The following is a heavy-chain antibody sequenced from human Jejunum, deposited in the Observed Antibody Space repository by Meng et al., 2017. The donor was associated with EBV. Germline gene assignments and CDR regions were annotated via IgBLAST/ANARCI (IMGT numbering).Heavy chain of an antibody. J-gene: IGHJ4*02. Sequence: EVRVVGSGGGLVQPGGSLILSCADSGLTFSSYDMHWVRQATGKGLEWVSGIGTAGDTYYLGSVKGRFTISRENAKNSLYLQMNSLGVGDTAVYYCARGSGTTRHYWGQGTLVTVSS. V-gene: IGHV3-13*01. D-gene: IGHD1-1*01. CDR1: GLTFSSYD. CDR3: ARGSGTTRHY. CDR2: IGTAGDT.